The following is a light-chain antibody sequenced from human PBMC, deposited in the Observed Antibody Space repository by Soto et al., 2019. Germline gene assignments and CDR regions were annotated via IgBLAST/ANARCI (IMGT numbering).Light chain of an antibody. Sequence: QSALTQPASVSGSPGQSITISCTGTSSDIGSYNYVSWYQQHPGKAPKLMIYEVSNRPSGVSNRFSGSKSGNTASLTISDLQAEDEADYYCNSYTTSSTRVFGGGTKVTVL. J-gene: IGLJ3*02. CDR3: NSYTTSSTRV. CDR1: SSDIGSYNY. V-gene: IGLV2-14*01. CDR2: EVS.